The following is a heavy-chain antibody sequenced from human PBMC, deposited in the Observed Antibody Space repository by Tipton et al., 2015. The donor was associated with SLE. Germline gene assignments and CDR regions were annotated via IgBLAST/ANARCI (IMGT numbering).Heavy chain of an antibody. CDR3: AREGRYPYYYYYMDV. D-gene: IGHD2-2*01. V-gene: IGHV4-59*11. J-gene: IGHJ6*03. Sequence: TLSLTCTVSGGSISSHYWSWIRQPPGKGLEWIGYIYYSGSTNYNPSLKSRVTISVDTSKNQFSLKLSSVTAADTAVYYCAREGRYPYYYYYMDVWGKGTTVTVSS. CDR2: IYYSGST. CDR1: GGSISSHY.